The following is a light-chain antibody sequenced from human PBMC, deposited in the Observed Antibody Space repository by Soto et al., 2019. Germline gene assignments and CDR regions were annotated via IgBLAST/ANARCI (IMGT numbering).Light chain of an antibody. Sequence: QSVLTQPASVSGSPGQSITISCSGFDSDVGDYNYVSWYQQHAGKVPKLIIYEVTNRPLGVSNRFSGSKSGYTASLTISGLQTDDEADYYCSSYTSNTRLFGGGTQLTVL. J-gene: IGLJ2*01. V-gene: IGLV2-14*01. CDR3: SSYTSNTRL. CDR1: DSDVGDYNY. CDR2: EVT.